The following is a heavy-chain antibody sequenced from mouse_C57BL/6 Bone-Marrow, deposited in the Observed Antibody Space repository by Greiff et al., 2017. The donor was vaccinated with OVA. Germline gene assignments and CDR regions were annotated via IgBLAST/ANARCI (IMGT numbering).Heavy chain of an antibody. CDR1: CYAFRSSW. D-gene: IGHD1-1*01. V-gene: IGHV1-82*01. CDR2: IYPGDGDT. Sequence: QVPLQQSGPELVKPGASVKISCKASCYAFRSSWVNWVKQRPGKGLEWIGRIYPGDGDTNYNGKFKGKATLTADKSSSTAYMQLSSLTSEDSAVYFCARWGYYGSSSGLDVWGTGTTVTVSS. J-gene: IGHJ1*03. CDR3: ARWGYYGSSSGLDV.